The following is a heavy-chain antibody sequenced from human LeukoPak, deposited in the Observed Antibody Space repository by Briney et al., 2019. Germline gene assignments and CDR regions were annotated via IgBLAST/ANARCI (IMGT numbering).Heavy chain of an antibody. V-gene: IGHV1-46*01. Sequence: ASVKVSCKPSGYPFITHYIHWVRQAPGQGLEWMGIINPSGGSTSYAQKFQGRVTMTRDTSTSTVYMELSSLRSEDTAVYYCARAPYCSGGSCYSYFQHWGQGTLVTVSS. CDR3: ARAPYCSGGSCYSYFQH. CDR1: GYPFITHY. D-gene: IGHD2-15*01. J-gene: IGHJ1*01. CDR2: INPSGGST.